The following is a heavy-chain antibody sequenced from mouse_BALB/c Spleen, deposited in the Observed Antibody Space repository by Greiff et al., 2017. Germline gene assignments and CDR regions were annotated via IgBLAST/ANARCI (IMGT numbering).Heavy chain of an antibody. V-gene: IGHV6-6*02. CDR1: GFTFSNYW. CDR2: IRLKSNNYAT. CDR3: TREDEGFDD. J-gene: IGHJ2*01. Sequence: EVKVEESGGGLVQPGGSMKLSCVASGFTFSNYWMNWVRQSPEKGLEWVAEIRLKSNNYATHYAESVKGRFTISRDDSKSSVYLQMNNLRAEDTGIYYCTREDEGFDDWGQGTTLTVSS.